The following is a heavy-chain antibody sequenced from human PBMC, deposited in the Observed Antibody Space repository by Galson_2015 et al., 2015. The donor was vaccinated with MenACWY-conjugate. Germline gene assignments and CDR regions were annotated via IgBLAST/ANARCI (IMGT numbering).Heavy chain of an antibody. J-gene: IGHJ3*02. CDR2: ISGSGGST. V-gene: IGHV3-23*01. CDR3: AKDGGLAVAGGRDAFEI. D-gene: IGHD6-19*01. CDR1: GFTFSSYA. Sequence: SLRLSCAASGFTFSSYAMSWVRQAPGKGLEWVSAISGSGGSTYYADSVKGRFTISRDNSKNTLYLQMNSLRAEDTAVYYCAKDGGLAVAGGRDAFEIWGQGTMVTVSS.